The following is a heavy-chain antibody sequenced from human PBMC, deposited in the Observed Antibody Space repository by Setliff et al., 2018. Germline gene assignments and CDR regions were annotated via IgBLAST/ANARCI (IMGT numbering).Heavy chain of an antibody. D-gene: IGHD3-3*01. CDR2: INQGGGAQ. CDR3: ARDVFDFRTGQADP. J-gene: IGHJ5*02. CDR1: GFTFSSLW. V-gene: IGHV3-7*01. Sequence: PGGSLRLSCAASGFTFSSLWMSWVRQAPGKGLEWVANINQGGGAQFYVDSVKGRFTISRDNAKNSLYLQMSSLRAEDTAVCYCARDVFDFRTGQADPWGQGTLVTVAS.